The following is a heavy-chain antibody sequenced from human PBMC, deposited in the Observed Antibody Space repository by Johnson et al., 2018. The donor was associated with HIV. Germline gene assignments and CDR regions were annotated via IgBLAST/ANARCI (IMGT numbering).Heavy chain of an antibody. D-gene: IGHD6-19*01. CDR3: AKIGQWRERLDAFDV. J-gene: IGHJ3*01. CDR2: ISYDASNK. CDR1: AFTFSSYA. Sequence: QEQLVESGGGVVQPGRSLRLSCAASAFTFSSYAMHWVRQAPGKGLEWVAVISYDASNKYYADSVKGRFTISRDNSKNTLYLQMSSLRPEDTAVYYCAKIGQWRERLDAFDVWGQGTMVTVSS. V-gene: IGHV3-30*04.